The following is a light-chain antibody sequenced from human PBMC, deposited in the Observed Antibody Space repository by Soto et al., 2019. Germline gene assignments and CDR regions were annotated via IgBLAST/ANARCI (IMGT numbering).Light chain of an antibody. Sequence: DIQMTQSPSSLSASVGDRVTITCRASQIISSYLNWYQQKPGKAPKLLIYAASSLQSGVPSRFSGSGCGTDFTLPISSLQPEDFATYYCQQSYSTPYTFGQGTKLEIK. J-gene: IGKJ2*01. CDR3: QQSYSTPYT. V-gene: IGKV1-39*01. CDR1: QIISSY. CDR2: AAS.